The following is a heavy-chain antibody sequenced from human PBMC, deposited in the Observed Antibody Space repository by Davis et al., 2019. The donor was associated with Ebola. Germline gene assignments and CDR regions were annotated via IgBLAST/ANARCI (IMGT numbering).Heavy chain of an antibody. CDR2: ISSDSDYI. Sequence: GGSLRLSCAASGFTFSTYSMSWVRQAPGKGLEWVSSISSDSDYIYYADSAQGRFTISRDNPKNSLYLQMNSLRAEDTAVYYCARDRPLDFFFGDYYGMDVWGQGTTVTVSS. D-gene: IGHD3-16*01. CDR3: ARDRPLDFFFGDYYGMDV. J-gene: IGHJ6*02. V-gene: IGHV3-21*01. CDR1: GFTFSTYS.